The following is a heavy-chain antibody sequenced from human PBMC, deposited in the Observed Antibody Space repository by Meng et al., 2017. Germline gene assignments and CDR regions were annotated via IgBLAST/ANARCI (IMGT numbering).Heavy chain of an antibody. CDR3: VKSGRVGTPGGL. CDR2: LYSDGAT. J-gene: IGHJ4*02. Sequence: GQLVGSGGASVQPGGSLRLSCAGSGFTVSSYYMSWVRQAPGKGLEWVSVLYSDGATYYGGSVQGRFSISRDNFKNTVYLQMHSLRAEDTAVYYCVKSGRVGTPGGLWGQGTVVTVSS. CDR1: GFTVSSYY. D-gene: IGHD1-14*01. V-gene: IGHV3-66*02.